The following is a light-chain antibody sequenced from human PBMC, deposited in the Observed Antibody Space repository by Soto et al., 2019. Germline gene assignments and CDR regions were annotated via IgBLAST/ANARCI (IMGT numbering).Light chain of an antibody. CDR1: QSVKSN. CDR3: QHFGDSVWT. J-gene: IGKJ1*01. V-gene: IGKV3-15*01. Sequence: EIVMTQSPVTLSVSPGEIVILCCRASQSVKSNLAWYQQKPGQAPRLIIYGASTRATGIPARFSGSGSGTEFTLTISRLEPEDVAVYYCQHFGDSVWTFGQGTKVDIK. CDR2: GAS.